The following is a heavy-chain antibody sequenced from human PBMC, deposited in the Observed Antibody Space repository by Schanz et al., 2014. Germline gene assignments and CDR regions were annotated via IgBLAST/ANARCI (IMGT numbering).Heavy chain of an antibody. J-gene: IGHJ4*02. CDR1: GGSISTYY. V-gene: IGHV4-59*08. D-gene: IGHD2-15*01. CDR3: ARMTPPEDY. Sequence: QVQLQESGPGLVKPSETLSLTCTVSGGSISTYYWSWIRQPPGKGLEWIGFVYYTGSTNYNPSLKSRVAISEATSTTKSPLRLISVTAADTAVYYCARMTPPEDYWGQGTLVTVSS. CDR2: VYYTGST.